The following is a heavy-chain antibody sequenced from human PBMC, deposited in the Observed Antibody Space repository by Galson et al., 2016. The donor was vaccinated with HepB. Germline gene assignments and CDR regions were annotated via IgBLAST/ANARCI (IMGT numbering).Heavy chain of an antibody. J-gene: IGHJ4*02. CDR2: IYYSGTT. CDR3: AREVYSGALDY. Sequence: SETLSLTCTVSGGSITRTTFSWGWIRQPPGKGLEWIGNIYYSGTTSYNPSLQSRVTISVETSNNQFSLRLNSVTAADTAVYYCAREVYSGALDYWGQGTLVTVSS. CDR1: GGSITRTTFS. V-gene: IGHV4-39*07. D-gene: IGHD1-26*01.